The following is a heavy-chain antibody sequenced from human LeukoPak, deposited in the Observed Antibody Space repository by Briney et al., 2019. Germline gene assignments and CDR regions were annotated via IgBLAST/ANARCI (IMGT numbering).Heavy chain of an antibody. CDR3: AREKNYGDSYYFDY. V-gene: IGHV4-59*01. Sequence: SETLSLTCTVSGGSISSYYWSWIRQPPGKGLEWIGYIYYSGITNYNPSLKSRVTISVDTSKNQFSLKLSSVTAADTAVYYCAREKNYGDSYYFDYWGQGTLVTVSS. CDR1: GGSISSYY. CDR2: IYYSGIT. J-gene: IGHJ4*02. D-gene: IGHD4-17*01.